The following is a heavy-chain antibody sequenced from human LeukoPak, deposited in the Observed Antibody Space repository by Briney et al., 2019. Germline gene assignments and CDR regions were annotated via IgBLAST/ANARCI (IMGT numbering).Heavy chain of an antibody. D-gene: IGHD3-10*01. J-gene: IGHJ4*02. V-gene: IGHV3-23*01. CDR1: GFTFSNYA. CDR2: ISGSGGRT. Sequence: GGSLRLSRAASGFTFSNYAMSWVRQAPGKGLEWVSAISGSGGRTYYADSVKGRFTLSRDNSKNTLYLQMNSLRAEDTAVYYCAKEYYYGSGTYYNVDYWGQGTLVTVSS. CDR3: AKEYYYGSGTYYNVDY.